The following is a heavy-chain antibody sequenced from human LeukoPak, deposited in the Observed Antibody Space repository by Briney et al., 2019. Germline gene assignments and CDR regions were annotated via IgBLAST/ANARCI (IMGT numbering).Heavy chain of an antibody. Sequence: SETLSLTCTVSGGSISSYYWSWIRQPPGKGLEWSGYIYYSGSTNYNPSPKSRVTISVDTSKNQFSLKPSSVTAADTAVYYCARQGGGFWYFDLWGRGTLVTVSS. D-gene: IGHD6-25*01. J-gene: IGHJ2*01. CDR2: IYYSGST. CDR1: GGSISSYY. V-gene: IGHV4-59*08. CDR3: ARQGGGFWYFDL.